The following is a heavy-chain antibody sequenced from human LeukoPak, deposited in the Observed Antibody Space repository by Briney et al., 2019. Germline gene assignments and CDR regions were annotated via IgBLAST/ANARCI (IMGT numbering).Heavy chain of an antibody. CDR1: GFTFSSYW. Sequence: GGSLRLSCAASGFTFSSYWMHWVRQAPGKGLVWVSRVKSDESSTTYADSVKGRFTISRDNAKNTLYLQMNSLRAEDTAVYFCVRDIYVRRDSWYDVLAFDSWGLGTLVTVSS. CDR3: VRDIYVRRDSWYDVLAFDS. V-gene: IGHV3-74*01. D-gene: IGHD3-10*02. J-gene: IGHJ4*02. CDR2: VKSDESST.